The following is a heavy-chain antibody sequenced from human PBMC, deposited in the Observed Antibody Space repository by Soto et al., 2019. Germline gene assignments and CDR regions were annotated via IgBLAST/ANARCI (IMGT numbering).Heavy chain of an antibody. V-gene: IGHV3-23*01. D-gene: IGHD2-2*01. Sequence: EVQLLESGGGLVQPGGSLRLSCATSGFILGNFAVSWVRQAPGKGLEWVSAISPSGGSTYYADSVKGRFTISRDNFGNRVYLPMIRLRVEDAARCFCVAPSGATYQCDSWGAGIRVTVSS. CDR2: ISPSGGST. CDR3: VAPSGATYQCDS. CDR1: GFILGNFA. J-gene: IGHJ5*01.